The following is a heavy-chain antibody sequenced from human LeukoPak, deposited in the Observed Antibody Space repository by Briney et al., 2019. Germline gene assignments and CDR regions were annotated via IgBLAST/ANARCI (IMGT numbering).Heavy chain of an antibody. Sequence: ASVKVSCEASGYTFINHAMHWVRQAPGQRLEWMGWINAGNGNTKFSQKFQGRVTITRDTSASTAYMQLSSLRSEDTAVYYCARDRGYSDGSSDIWGQGTMVTVSS. V-gene: IGHV1-3*01. CDR3: ARDRGYSDGSSDI. CDR1: GYTFINHA. CDR2: INAGNGNT. D-gene: IGHD5-18*01. J-gene: IGHJ3*02.